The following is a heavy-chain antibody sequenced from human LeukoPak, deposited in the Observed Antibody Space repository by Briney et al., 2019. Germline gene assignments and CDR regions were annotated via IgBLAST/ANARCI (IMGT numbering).Heavy chain of an antibody. Sequence: GGSLRLSCAASGFTFSSYSMNWVRQAPGKGLEWVSYISSGGSTIYYADSVRGRFTISRDTAKNSLYLEMNSLRDEDTAMYYCVRGDQEASEPAFDYWGQGTLVTVSS. CDR1: GFTFSSYS. CDR3: VRGDQEASEPAFDY. CDR2: ISSGGSTI. V-gene: IGHV3-48*02. J-gene: IGHJ4*02. D-gene: IGHD1-14*01.